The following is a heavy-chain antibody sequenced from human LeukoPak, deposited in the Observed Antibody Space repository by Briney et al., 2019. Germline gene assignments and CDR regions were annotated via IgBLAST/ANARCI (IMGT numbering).Heavy chain of an antibody. J-gene: IGHJ1*01. Sequence: WETLSLTCAVSGGSLSSYYWSWIRQPPGAGPEWIGYIYYTGSTNYNPSLKSRVTISLDSSTNQFSLNLNSLTTADTAVSYCVRHYCDSETAKGYFQHWGQGTLVTVSS. D-gene: IGHD3-16*01. CDR2: IYYTGST. V-gene: IGHV4-59*01. CDR1: GGSLSSYY. CDR3: VRHYCDSETAKGYFQH.